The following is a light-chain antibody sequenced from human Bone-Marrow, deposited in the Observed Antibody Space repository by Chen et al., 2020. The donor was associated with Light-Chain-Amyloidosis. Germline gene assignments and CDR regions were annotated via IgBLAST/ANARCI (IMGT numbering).Light chain of an antibody. Sequence: IQLTQSPSSLSASEGDRVTITCRASQDIASYLAWYQQQPGKAPKLLIHAASTLHSGVPSRFSGSGSGTDFTLTISSLQAEDFATYYCQQLNFLPPTFGPGTKVDMK. CDR2: AAS. V-gene: IGKV1-9*01. CDR3: QQLNFLPPT. CDR1: QDIASY. J-gene: IGKJ3*01.